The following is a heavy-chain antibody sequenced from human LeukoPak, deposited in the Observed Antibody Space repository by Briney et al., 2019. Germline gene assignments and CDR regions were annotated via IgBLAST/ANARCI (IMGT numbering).Heavy chain of an antibody. CDR3: ARDRLQYYYDSSGYDDY. J-gene: IGHJ4*02. D-gene: IGHD3-22*01. V-gene: IGHV3-48*03. CDR1: GFTFSSYE. Sequence: GGSLRLSCAASGFTFSSYEMNWVRQAPGKGLEWVSYISSSGSTIYYADSVKGRFTISRDNAKNSLYLQMNSLRAEDTAVYYCARDRLQYYYDSSGYDDYWGQGTLVTVSS. CDR2: ISSSGSTI.